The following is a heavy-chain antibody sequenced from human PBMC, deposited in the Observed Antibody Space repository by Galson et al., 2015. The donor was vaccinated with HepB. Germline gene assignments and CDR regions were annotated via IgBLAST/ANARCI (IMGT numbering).Heavy chain of an antibody. J-gene: IGHJ4*02. CDR2: ISAKNGNT. CDR3: ARTYCSGGGCYSRLTDYFDS. CDR1: GYTFTNYA. Sequence: SVKVSCKASGYTFTNYAITWVRQAPGLGLEWLGWISAKNGNTHYAHSLRGRVTWTTDTSANTAYMDLKSLGSDDTAVYYCARTYCSGGGCYSRLTDYFDSWGQGTLVTVSS. D-gene: IGHD2-15*01. V-gene: IGHV1-18*01.